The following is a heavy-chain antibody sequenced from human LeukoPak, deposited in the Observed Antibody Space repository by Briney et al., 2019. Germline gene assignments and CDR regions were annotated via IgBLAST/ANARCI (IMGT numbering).Heavy chain of an antibody. D-gene: IGHD2-2*01. V-gene: IGHV3-74*01. CDR2: INIDWSTI. CDR3: ARAGQYRFDY. CDR1: GFTFSSYW. J-gene: IGHJ4*02. Sequence: GGTLRLSCVPSGFTFSSYWMHWVRQAPGKGLVWVSRINIDWSTIKYADSVKGRFTISRDNAKNTLYLQMNSLRAEDTAVYYCARAGQYRFDYWGQGTLVTVSS.